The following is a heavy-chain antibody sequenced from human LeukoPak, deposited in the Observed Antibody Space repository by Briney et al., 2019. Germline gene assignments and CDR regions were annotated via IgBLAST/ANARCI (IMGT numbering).Heavy chain of an antibody. CDR3: ARDSTTGLLGY. CDR1: GGSISNYY. D-gene: IGHD1-1*01. J-gene: IGHJ4*02. CDR2: IYYSGST. V-gene: IGHV4-59*01. Sequence: SETLSLTCTVSGGSISNYYWSWIRQPPGKGLEWIGYIYYSGSTNYNPSLKSRFTISVDTSKNQFSLKLSSVTAADTAVYYCARDSTTGLLGYWGQGTLVTVSS.